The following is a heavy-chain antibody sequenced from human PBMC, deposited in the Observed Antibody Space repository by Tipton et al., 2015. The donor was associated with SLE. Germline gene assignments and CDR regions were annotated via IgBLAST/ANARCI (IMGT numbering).Heavy chain of an antibody. D-gene: IGHD6-19*01. Sequence: SLRLSCAASGFTFSSYWMNWVRQAPGKGLEWVSYISASSNTIYYADSVKGRFTISRDNAKNSLYLQMNSLRAEDTAVYYCASSSPGYTSGGGSLDYWGQGTLVTVSS. CDR1: GFTFSSYW. J-gene: IGHJ4*02. CDR2: ISASSNTI. CDR3: ASSSPGYTSGGGSLDY. V-gene: IGHV3-48*01.